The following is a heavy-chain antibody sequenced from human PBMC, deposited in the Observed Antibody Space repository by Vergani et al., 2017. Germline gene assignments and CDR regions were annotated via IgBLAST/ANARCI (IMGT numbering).Heavy chain of an antibody. Sequence: QLQLQESGPGLVKPSETLSLTCTVSGGSISSSSYYWGWIRQPPGKGLEWIGSIYYSGSTYYNPSLKSRVTISVDTSKNQFSLKLSSVTAAGTAVYYSARHIDYDFWSGYRERDVWGKGTTVTVSS. CDR3: ARHIDYDFWSGYRERDV. CDR1: GGSISSSSYY. CDR2: IYYSGST. V-gene: IGHV4-39*01. J-gene: IGHJ6*04. D-gene: IGHD3-3*01.